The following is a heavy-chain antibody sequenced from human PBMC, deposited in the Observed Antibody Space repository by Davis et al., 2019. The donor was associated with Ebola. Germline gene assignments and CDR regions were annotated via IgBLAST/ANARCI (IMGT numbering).Heavy chain of an antibody. V-gene: IGHV3-21*01. CDR2: ISSSSSYI. D-gene: IGHD6-13*01. J-gene: IGHJ6*02. CDR1: GFTFSSYS. CDR3: ARDVHHGSSWLYYYYYYGMDV. Sequence: GESLKISCAASGFTFSSYSMNWVRQAPGKGLEWVSSISSSSSYIYYADSVKGRFTISRDNAKNSLYLQMNSLRAEDTAVYYCARDVHHGSSWLYYYYYYGMDVWGQGTTVTVSS.